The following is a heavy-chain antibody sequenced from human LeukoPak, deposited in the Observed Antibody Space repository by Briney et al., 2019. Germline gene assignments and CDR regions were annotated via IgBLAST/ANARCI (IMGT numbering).Heavy chain of an antibody. V-gene: IGHV4-59*01. CDR3: ARSLTGNFDY. D-gene: IGHD3-9*01. CDR1: SGSISFYY. J-gene: IGHJ4*02. Sequence: LETLSLTCTVSSGSISFYYWSWIRQPPGQGLEWIGYIYYSGSTDYNPSLKSRVTISVDTSKNQFSLKLSSVTAADTAVYYCARSLTGNFDYWGQGTLVTVSS. CDR2: IYYSGST.